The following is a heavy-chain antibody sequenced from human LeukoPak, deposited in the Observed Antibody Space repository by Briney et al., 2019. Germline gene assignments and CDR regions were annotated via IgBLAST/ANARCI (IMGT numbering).Heavy chain of an antibody. Sequence: GGSLRLSCAASGFTFSDYYMSWVRQAPGQGLEWVSYISSSGSTIYYADSVKGRFTISRDNAKNSLYLQMNSLRAEDTAVYYCARDFEVTAPDAFDVWGQGTMVTVSS. CDR2: ISSSGSTI. D-gene: IGHD2-21*02. J-gene: IGHJ3*01. CDR1: GFTFSDYY. CDR3: ARDFEVTAPDAFDV. V-gene: IGHV3-11*04.